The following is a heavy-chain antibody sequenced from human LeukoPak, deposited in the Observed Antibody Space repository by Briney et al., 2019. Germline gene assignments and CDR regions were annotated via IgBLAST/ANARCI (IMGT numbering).Heavy chain of an antibody. CDR1: GYTFTCYY. Sequence: ASVKVSCKASGYTFTCYYMHWVRQAPGQGLEWMGIINPSGGSTSYAQKFQGRVTMTRDTSTSTVYMELSSLRSEDTAVYYCAREEVEAGYSSGTFDYWGQGTLVTVSS. CDR3: AREEVEAGYSSGTFDY. D-gene: IGHD6-19*01. V-gene: IGHV1-46*01. J-gene: IGHJ4*02. CDR2: INPSGGST.